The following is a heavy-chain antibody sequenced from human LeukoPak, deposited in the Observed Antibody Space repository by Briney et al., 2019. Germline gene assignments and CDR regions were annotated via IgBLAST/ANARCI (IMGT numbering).Heavy chain of an antibody. D-gene: IGHD3-16*01. J-gene: IGHJ4*02. CDR1: GFTFSSYS. Sequence: GGSLRPSCAASGFTFSSYSMNWVRQAPGKGLEWVSSISSSSSYIYYADSVKGRFTISRDNAKNSLYLQMNSLRAEDTAVYYCARDLISRRGSFDYWGQGTLVTVSS. CDR2: ISSSSSYI. CDR3: ARDLISRRGSFDY. V-gene: IGHV3-21*01.